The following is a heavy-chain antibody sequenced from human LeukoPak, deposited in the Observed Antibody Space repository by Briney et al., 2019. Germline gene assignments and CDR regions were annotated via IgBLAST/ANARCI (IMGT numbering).Heavy chain of an antibody. CDR2: ISSRGSTI. J-gene: IGHJ3*02. Sequence: GGSLRLSCVASGFTVSSNYMNWVRQAPGKGLEWVSHISSRGSTIYYADSVKGRFTISRDNAKNSLYLQMNSLRAEDTAVYYCARVGWVLRYAFDIWGQGTMVTVSS. D-gene: IGHD3-16*01. CDR3: ARVGWVLRYAFDI. CDR1: GFTVSSNY. V-gene: IGHV3-48*03.